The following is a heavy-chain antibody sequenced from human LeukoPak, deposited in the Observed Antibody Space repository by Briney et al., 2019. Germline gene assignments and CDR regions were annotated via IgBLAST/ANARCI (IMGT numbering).Heavy chain of an antibody. V-gene: IGHV4-34*01. CDR1: GGSFSGYY. D-gene: IGHD1-1*01. Sequence: SETLSLTCAVYGGSFSGYYWTWIRQPPGKGLEWIGSIYYSGSAYYNPSLKSRVTISVDTSKNQFSLKLSSVTAADTAVYYCARRDGTTGTAAAFDIWGQGTMVTVSS. CDR2: IYYSGSA. CDR3: ARRDGTTGTAAAFDI. J-gene: IGHJ3*02.